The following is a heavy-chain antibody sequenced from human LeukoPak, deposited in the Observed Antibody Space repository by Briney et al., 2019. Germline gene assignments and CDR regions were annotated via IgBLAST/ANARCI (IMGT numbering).Heavy chain of an antibody. CDR3: ARDGEYGTGSYYRGCFDY. Sequence: ASVKVSCKASGYSFTAFYIHWVRQAPGQGLEWMGRIHLRSGETNYAYKYRGRVTMTRDTSISTTYMDLGSLGSDDTAVYYCARDGEYGTGSYYRGCFDYWGQGTLVTVSS. V-gene: IGHV1-2*02. CDR1: GYSFTAFY. CDR2: IHLRSGET. J-gene: IGHJ4*02. D-gene: IGHD3-10*01.